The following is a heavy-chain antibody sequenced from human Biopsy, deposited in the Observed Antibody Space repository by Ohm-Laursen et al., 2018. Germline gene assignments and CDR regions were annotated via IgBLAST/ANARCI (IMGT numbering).Heavy chain of an antibody. D-gene: IGHD3-3*01. CDR3: ARSFGVVINFEHNWFDP. CDR1: GAAFSNYA. Sequence: SVKVSCKASGAAFSNYAINWLRQAPGQGLEWMGGINPMFGTAKYAQRFQGRVTITADKSTSTADMELSSLRSDDTAVYYCARSFGVVINFEHNWFDPWGQGTLVTVSS. J-gene: IGHJ5*02. CDR2: INPMFGTA. V-gene: IGHV1-69*06.